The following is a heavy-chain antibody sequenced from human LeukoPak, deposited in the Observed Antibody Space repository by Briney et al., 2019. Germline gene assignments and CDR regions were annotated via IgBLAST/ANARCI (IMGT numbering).Heavy chain of an antibody. J-gene: IGHJ3*01. CDR2: INAGNGNT. V-gene: IGHV1-3*01. CDR1: GYTFTTYT. CDR3: ARASWHYGTDAFDV. Sequence: ASVKVSCKASGYTFTTYTIHWVRQAPGQRLEWMGWINAGNGNTKYSQKFQGRVTITRDTSASTAYMELSSLRSEDTAVFYCARASWHYGTDAFDVWGQGTMVTVSS. D-gene: IGHD1-7*01.